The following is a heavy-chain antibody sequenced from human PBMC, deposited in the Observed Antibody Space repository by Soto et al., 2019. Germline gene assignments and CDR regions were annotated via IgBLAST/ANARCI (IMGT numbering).Heavy chain of an antibody. CDR2: ISWDGGST. Sequence: LGGSLRLSCAASGFTFDDYTMHWVRQAPGKGLEWVSLISWDGGSTYYADSVKGRFTISRDNSKNSLYLQMNSLRTEDTALYYCAKDRIPYSSSSLKDYWGQGTLVTVSS. J-gene: IGHJ4*02. D-gene: IGHD6-6*01. V-gene: IGHV3-43*01. CDR1: GFTFDDYT. CDR3: AKDRIPYSSSSLKDY.